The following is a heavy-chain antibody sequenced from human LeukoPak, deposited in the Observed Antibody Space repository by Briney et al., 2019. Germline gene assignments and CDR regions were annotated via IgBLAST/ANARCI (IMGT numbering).Heavy chain of an antibody. J-gene: IGHJ4*02. CDR2: ITSSGDDI. Sequence: GGSLRLSCAASGFTFSDYYMSWIRQAPGKGLEWVAYITSSGDDIYYAESVKGRFTISRDNAKNALFLRMSSLRVEDTATYYCASDIVATSGDFWGQRTLVSVSS. D-gene: IGHD5-12*01. V-gene: IGHV3-11*01. CDR3: ASDIVATSGDF. CDR1: GFTFSDYY.